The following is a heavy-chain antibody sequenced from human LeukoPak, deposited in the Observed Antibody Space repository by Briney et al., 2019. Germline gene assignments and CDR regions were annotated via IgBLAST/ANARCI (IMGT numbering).Heavy chain of an antibody. CDR3: AREGALAAAGRNYYYYYMDV. CDR1: GGSISSGSYY. J-gene: IGHJ6*03. D-gene: IGHD6-13*01. Sequence: SQTLSLTCTVSGGSISSGSYYWSWIRQPAGTGLEWIGRIYTSGSTNYNPSLKSRVTISVDTSKNQFSLKLSSVTAADTAVYYCAREGALAAAGRNYYYYYMDVWGKGTTVTISS. V-gene: IGHV4-61*02. CDR2: IYTSGST.